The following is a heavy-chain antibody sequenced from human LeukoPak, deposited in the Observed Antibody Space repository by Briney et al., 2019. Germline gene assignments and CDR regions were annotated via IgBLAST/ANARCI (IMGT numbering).Heavy chain of an antibody. CDR3: ARDLSPRVTTVTNNWFDP. D-gene: IGHD4-17*01. CDR1: GYTFASYG. J-gene: IGHJ5*02. Sequence: ASVKVSCKASGYTFASYGISWVRQAPGQGLEWMGWISAYNGNTNYAQKLQGRVTMTTHTSTSTAYMELRSLRSDDTAVYYCARDLSPRVTTVTNNWFDPWGQGTLVTVSS. CDR2: ISAYNGNT. V-gene: IGHV1-18*01.